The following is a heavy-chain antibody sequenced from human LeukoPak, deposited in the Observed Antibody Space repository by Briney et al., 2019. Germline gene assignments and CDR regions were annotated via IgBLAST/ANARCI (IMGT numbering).Heavy chain of an antibody. CDR2: ISWNSGDI. J-gene: IGHJ4*02. Sequence: GGSLRLSCAASGFTFDDYAMDWVRQAPGKGLEWVSGISWNSGDIGYADSVKGRFTISRDNAKNSLYLQMYGLRAEDTAFYYCAKASGAYYDTSGFDCWGQGTLVTVSS. D-gene: IGHD3-22*01. CDR1: GFTFDDYA. V-gene: IGHV3-9*01. CDR3: AKASGAYYDTSGFDC.